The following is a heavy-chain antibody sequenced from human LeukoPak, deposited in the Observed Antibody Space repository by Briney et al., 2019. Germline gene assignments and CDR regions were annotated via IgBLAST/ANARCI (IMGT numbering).Heavy chain of an antibody. J-gene: IGHJ3*02. CDR2: ISSSATFI. CDR3: ARDSTCSGGSCYSGHDAFDI. D-gene: IGHD2-15*01. CDR1: GFTFSSYE. V-gene: IGHV3-48*03. Sequence: GGSLRLSCAASGFTFSSYEMNWVRQAPGKGLEWVSYISSSATFIYYADSVKGRFTISRDNAKNSLYLQMNSLRAEDTAVYYCARDSTCSGGSCYSGHDAFDIWGQGTMVTVSS.